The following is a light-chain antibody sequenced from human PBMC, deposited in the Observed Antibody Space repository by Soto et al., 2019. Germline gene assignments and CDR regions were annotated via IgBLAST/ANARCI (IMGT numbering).Light chain of an antibody. CDR2: DVS. V-gene: IGKV1-5*01. Sequence: DIQMTQSPSTLSASVGDRVTISCRASQYISNWLAWYQQKPGKAPRLLIYDVSILQSGVPSRFSGSGAGTEFTLTISSLRPDDFATYCCQQYQSYAGFGQGTKVEIK. CDR3: QQYQSYAG. J-gene: IGKJ1*01. CDR1: QYISNW.